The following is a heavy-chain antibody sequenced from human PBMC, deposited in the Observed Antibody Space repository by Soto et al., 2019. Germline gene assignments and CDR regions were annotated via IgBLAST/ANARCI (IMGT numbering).Heavy chain of an antibody. V-gene: IGHV1-18*01. CDR1: GYTFTSYG. Sequence: QVHLVQSGAEVKKPGASVKVSCKGSGYTFTSYGITWVRQAPGQGLEWMGWISAHNGNTDYAPKRQGRVTVTRDTSTRTAYMALGSLRSDDTAVYYCSRGRYGDYWGQGVLVTVSS. J-gene: IGHJ4*02. CDR2: ISAHNGNT. D-gene: IGHD1-1*01. CDR3: SRGRYGDY.